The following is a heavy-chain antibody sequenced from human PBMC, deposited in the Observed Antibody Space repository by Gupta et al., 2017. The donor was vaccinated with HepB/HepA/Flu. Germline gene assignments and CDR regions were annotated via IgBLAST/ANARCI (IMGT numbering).Heavy chain of an antibody. J-gene: IGHJ3*02. Sequence: EVQLVESGGGLVQPGRYLRLSCEASGFTFDAYAMNWVRQAPGKGLEWVAGISWNSGSLGYADSVKGRFTISRDNAKNSLYLQMNSLRAEDTALYYCAKERSSVWYGNDGFDIWGQGTMVTVSS. CDR2: ISWNSGSL. D-gene: IGHD6-19*01. CDR3: AKERSSVWYGNDGFDI. V-gene: IGHV3-9*01. CDR1: GFTFDAYA.